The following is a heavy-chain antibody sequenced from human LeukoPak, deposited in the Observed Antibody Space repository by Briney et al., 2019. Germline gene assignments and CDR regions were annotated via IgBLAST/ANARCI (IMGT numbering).Heavy chain of an antibody. D-gene: IGHD1-26*01. V-gene: IGHV3-7*01. CDR3: ARDQSYPNYYYYYMDV. J-gene: IGHJ6*03. CDR2: IKQDGSEK. Sequence: GGSLRLSCAASGFIFSTYYMNWVRQAPGKGLEWVANIKQDGSEKYYVDSVKGRFTISRDNAKNSLYLQMNSLRAEDTAVYYCARDQSYPNYYYYYMDVWGKGTTVTVSS. CDR1: GFIFSTYY.